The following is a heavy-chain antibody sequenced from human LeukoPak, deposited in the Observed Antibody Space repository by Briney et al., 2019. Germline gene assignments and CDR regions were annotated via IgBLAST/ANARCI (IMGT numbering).Heavy chain of an antibody. V-gene: IGHV4-34*01. Sequence: SETLSLTCAVYVGSFSGYYWSWVRQPPGKGLEWIGEINHSGSTNYNSSLKSRVTISVDTSKNQFSLKLSSVTAADTAVYYCARGYYGSGSHCCHMDVWGKGTTITVS. J-gene: IGHJ6*03. D-gene: IGHD3-10*01. CDR1: VGSFSGYY. CDR3: ARGYYGSGSHCCHMDV. CDR2: INHSGST.